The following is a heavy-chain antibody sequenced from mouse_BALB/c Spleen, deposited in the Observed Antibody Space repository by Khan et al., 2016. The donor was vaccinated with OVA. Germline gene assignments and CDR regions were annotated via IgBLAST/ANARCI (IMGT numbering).Heavy chain of an antibody. CDR1: GYTFTSYW. Sequence: VQLQQSGAELVRPGASVKVSCKASGYTFTSYWINWVRQRPGQGLEWIGNIYPPTDYTNYNERFKDKATLTVDKSSSTAYMQLSSPTSEDSAVYYCIRYGAVADYWGQGTTLTVSS. D-gene: IGHD1-1*02. V-gene: IGHV1-55*01. CDR3: IRYGAVADY. CDR2: IYPPTDYT. J-gene: IGHJ2*01.